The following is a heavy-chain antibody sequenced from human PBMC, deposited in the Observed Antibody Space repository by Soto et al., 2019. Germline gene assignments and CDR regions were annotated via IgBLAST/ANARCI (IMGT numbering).Heavy chain of an antibody. D-gene: IGHD3-16*02. CDR1: GFAFSNYA. CDR2: ISYEGSDK. V-gene: IGHV3-30*04. Sequence: GGSLRLSCVVSGFAFSNYAMHWVRQAPGKGLEWVAVISYEGSDKYEADSVKGRFTISRDNSKDTLYLQLNSLRADDTAVYHCARDLSFSPSYSYGVDVWGQGTTVTVSS. CDR3: ARDLSFSPSYSYGVDV. J-gene: IGHJ6*02.